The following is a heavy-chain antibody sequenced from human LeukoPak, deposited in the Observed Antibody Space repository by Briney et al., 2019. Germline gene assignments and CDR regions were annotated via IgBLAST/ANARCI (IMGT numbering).Heavy chain of an antibody. CDR3: ARSSYYDLWSGYTVGAFDI. V-gene: IGHV3-23*01. D-gene: IGHD3-3*01. CDR2: ISGSGGST. J-gene: IGHJ3*02. CDR1: GFTFSSYA. Sequence: PGGSLRLSCAASGFTFSSYAMSWVRQAPGRGLEWVSAISGSGGSTYYADSVKGRFTISRDNSKNTLYLQMNSLRAEDTAVYYSARSSYYDLWSGYTVGAFDIWGQGTMVTVSS.